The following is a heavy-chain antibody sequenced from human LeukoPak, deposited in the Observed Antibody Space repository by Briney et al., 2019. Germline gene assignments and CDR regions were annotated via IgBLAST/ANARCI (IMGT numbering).Heavy chain of an antibody. CDR3: AKDGYSSGWVLDYFDY. V-gene: IGHV3-23*01. Sequence: GGSLRLSCAASGFTFSSYAMSCVRQAPGKGLEWVSAISGSGGSTYYAHSVKARFTISRDNPKNTLYLQMNSLRAEDTAVYYCAKDGYSSGWVLDYFDYWGQGTLVTVSS. D-gene: IGHD6-19*01. J-gene: IGHJ4*02. CDR1: GFTFSSYA. CDR2: ISGSGGST.